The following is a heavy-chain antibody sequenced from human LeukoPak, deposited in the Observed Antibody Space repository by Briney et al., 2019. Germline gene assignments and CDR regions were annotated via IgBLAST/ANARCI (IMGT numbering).Heavy chain of an antibody. D-gene: IGHD3-3*01. CDR1: GFTFSSYA. Sequence: GGSLRLSCAASGFTFSSYAMSWVRQAPGKGLEWVSAISGSGGSTYYADSVKGRFTISRDNSKNTLYLQMNSLRAEDTAVYYCAKGYDFWSGYYHDDAFDIWGQRTMVTVSS. CDR3: AKGYDFWSGYYHDDAFDI. CDR2: ISGSGGST. V-gene: IGHV3-23*01. J-gene: IGHJ3*02.